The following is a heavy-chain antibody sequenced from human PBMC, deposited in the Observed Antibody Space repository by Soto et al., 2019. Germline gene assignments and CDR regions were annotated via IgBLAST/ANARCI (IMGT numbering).Heavy chain of an antibody. CDR2: IGGGGDDT. CDR1: GFTFSNFA. D-gene: IGHD5-18*01. J-gene: IGHJ3*02. CDR3: AREVDTAMGNEASDI. Sequence: GGSLRLSCAASGFTFSNFAMSWVRQAPGKGLEWVSSIGGGGDDTYYADSVKGRFIISRDNSKSTLSLRLNGLRAEDTAIYYCAREVDTAMGNEASDIWGQGTLVTVSS. V-gene: IGHV3-23*01.